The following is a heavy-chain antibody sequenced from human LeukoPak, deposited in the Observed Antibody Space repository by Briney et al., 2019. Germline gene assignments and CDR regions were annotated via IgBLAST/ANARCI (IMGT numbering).Heavy chain of an antibody. CDR1: GFTVSSNH. Sequence: SGGSLRLSCAASGFTVSSNHMSWVRQAPGKGLEWVSIIYSGGSTYYADSVKGRFTISRDNSKNTLYLRMNSLRAEDTAVYYCARSPRHDYWGQGTLVTVSS. V-gene: IGHV3-53*01. J-gene: IGHJ4*02. CDR3: ARSPRHDY. CDR2: IYSGGST.